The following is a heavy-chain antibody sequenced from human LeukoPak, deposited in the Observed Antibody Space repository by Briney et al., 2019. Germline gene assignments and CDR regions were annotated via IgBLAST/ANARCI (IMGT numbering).Heavy chain of an antibody. Sequence: ASVKVSCKASGGTFISYSISWVRQAPGQRLEWMGGIIPIFGTANYAQKFQGRVTITADESTSTAYMELSSLRSEDTAVYYCARGKYGSGSYYLRAYYYYYGMDVWGKGTTVTVSS. CDR1: GGTFISYS. D-gene: IGHD3-10*01. J-gene: IGHJ6*04. V-gene: IGHV1-69*13. CDR3: ARGKYGSGSYYLRAYYYYYGMDV. CDR2: IIPIFGTA.